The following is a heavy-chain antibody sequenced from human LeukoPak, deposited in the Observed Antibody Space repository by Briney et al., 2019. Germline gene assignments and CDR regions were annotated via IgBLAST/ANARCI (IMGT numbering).Heavy chain of an antibody. J-gene: IGHJ4*02. CDR1: GFTFRNFG. Sequence: GGSLRLSCAASGFTFRNFGFHWVRQAPGKGLEWVAAIYYDGSKYFYADSVKGRFTISRDYSKNTLYLQINSLRAEDTAVYYCARIYGSGYAGDYWGQGTLVTVSS. CDR3: ARIYGSGYAGDY. V-gene: IGHV3-33*01. D-gene: IGHD5-18*01. CDR2: IYYDGSKY.